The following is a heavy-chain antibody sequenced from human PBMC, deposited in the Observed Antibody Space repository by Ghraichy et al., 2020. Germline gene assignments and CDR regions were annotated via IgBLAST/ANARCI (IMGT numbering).Heavy chain of an antibody. CDR1: GFTFSSYS. CDR3: ARDLPYSGSYPDYYYYGMDV. Sequence: GESLNISCAASGFTFSSYSMNWVRQAPGKGLEWVSSISSSSSYIYYADSVKGRFTISRDNAKNSLYLQMNSLRAEDTAVYYCARDLPYSGSYPDYYYYGMDVWGQGTTVTVSS. CDR2: ISSSSSYI. J-gene: IGHJ6*02. D-gene: IGHD1-26*01. V-gene: IGHV3-21*01.